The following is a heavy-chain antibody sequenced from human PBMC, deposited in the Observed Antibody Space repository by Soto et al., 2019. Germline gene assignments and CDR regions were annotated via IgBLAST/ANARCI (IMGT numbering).Heavy chain of an antibody. CDR1: HSSLTHNS. J-gene: IGHJ5*02. CDR3: ATGSGEVAA. CDR2: INHSGNT. D-gene: IGHD4-17*01. V-gene: IGHV4-34*01. Sequence: TSAVYHSSLTHNSCNWLRQPPGKGLEWIGEINHSGNTNYNPSLRSRVTISIDTSKNQLSLNLRSVSAAYSVGYYCATGSGEVAAWGEG.